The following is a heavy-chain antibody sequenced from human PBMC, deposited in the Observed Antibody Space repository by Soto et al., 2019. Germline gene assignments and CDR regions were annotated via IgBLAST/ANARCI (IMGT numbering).Heavy chain of an antibody. Sequence: ASVKVSCKASGYTSTEYYLYWVRQAPGQGPEWLGGINPRTGDTNQAQKYQGTVTMTRDMSLTTAYMELHRLTSAVHAVSFRARGPIGGGAPYFFADWGQGALVTVSS. D-gene: IGHD3-16*01. CDR2: INPRTGDT. CDR3: ARGPIGGGAPYFFAD. J-gene: IGHJ4*02. V-gene: IGHV1-2*02. CDR1: GYTSTEYY.